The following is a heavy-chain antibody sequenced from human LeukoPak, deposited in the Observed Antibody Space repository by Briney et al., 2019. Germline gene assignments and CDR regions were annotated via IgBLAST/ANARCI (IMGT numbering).Heavy chain of an antibody. V-gene: IGHV1-8*01. J-gene: IGHJ5*01. CDR1: GYTFTSYD. Sequence: SVKVSCKASGYTFTSYDMHWVRQANGQGLEWMGWMNPNSGNTGYGKKFQGRVTMTRSASTGTAYIELSSLTSEDTAVYFCARGGTDFSSGYNLWFDYWGQGTLVTVSS. CDR3: ARGGTDFSSGYNLWFDY. CDR2: MNPNSGNT. D-gene: IGHD3-3*01.